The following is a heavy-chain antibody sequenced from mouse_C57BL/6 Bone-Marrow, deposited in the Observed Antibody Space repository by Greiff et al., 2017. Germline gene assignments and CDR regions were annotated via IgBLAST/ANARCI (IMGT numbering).Heavy chain of an antibody. CDR3: ARHPFFYY. CDR2: ISSGGSYT. Sequence: EVQGVESGGDLVKPGGSLKLSCAASGFTFSSSGMSWVRQTPDKRLEWVATISSGGSYTYYPDSVKGRFTISRDNAKNTLYLQMSSLKSEDTAMYYCARHPFFYYWGQGTTLTVSS. V-gene: IGHV5-6*01. CDR1: GFTFSSSG. J-gene: IGHJ2*01.